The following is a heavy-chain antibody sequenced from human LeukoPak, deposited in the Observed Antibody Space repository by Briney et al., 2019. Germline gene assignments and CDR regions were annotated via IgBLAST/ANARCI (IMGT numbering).Heavy chain of an antibody. J-gene: IGHJ4*02. D-gene: IGHD6-19*01. Sequence: GGSLRLSCAASEFTFSSYSMNWVRQAPGKGLEWVSSISGTGAYIYYADSVKGRFTISRDNAKNSLYLQMSSLRAEDTAIYYCVKAVAGTVTMDYWGQGILVTVSS. CDR3: VKAVAGTVTMDY. V-gene: IGHV3-21*01. CDR2: ISGTGAYI. CDR1: EFTFSSYS.